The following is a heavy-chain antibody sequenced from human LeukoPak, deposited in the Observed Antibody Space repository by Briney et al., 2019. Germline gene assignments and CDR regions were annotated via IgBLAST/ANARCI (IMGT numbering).Heavy chain of an antibody. J-gene: IGHJ5*02. Sequence: GGSLRLSCAASGFTFSSYVMSWVRQAPGKGLEWVSGISGSGGSRYYADSVKGRFTISRDNSKNTLYLQMNSLRAEDTAVYYCAKAYSLYKQPGYSSKRAWFDPWGQGSLVTVSS. CDR3: AKAYSLYKQPGYSSKRAWFDP. CDR2: ISGSGGSR. V-gene: IGHV3-23*01. D-gene: IGHD6-19*01. CDR1: GFTFSSYV.